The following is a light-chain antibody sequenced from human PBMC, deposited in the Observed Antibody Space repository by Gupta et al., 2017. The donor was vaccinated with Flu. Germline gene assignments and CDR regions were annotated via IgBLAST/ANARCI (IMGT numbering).Light chain of an antibody. V-gene: IGLV2-23*02. CDR1: SSDVGSYNL. Sequence: ITHSCTGTSSDVGSYNLVSWYQQHPGKAPKLRIYEVSKRPSGVSNRFSGSKSGNTASLTISGLQAEDEADYYCCSYAGSSTWVFGGGTKLTVL. CDR2: EVS. J-gene: IGLJ3*02. CDR3: CSYAGSSTWV.